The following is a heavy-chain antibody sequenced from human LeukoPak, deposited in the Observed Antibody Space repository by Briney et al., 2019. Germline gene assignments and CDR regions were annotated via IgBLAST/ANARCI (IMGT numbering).Heavy chain of an antibody. J-gene: IGHJ6*02. CDR2: INSDGSST. V-gene: IGHV3-74*01. D-gene: IGHD3-10*01. Sequence: GGSLRLSCAGSGFTFSSYWMHWVRQAPGKGLVWVSRINSDGSSTNYADSVKGRFTISRDNAKNTLYLQMNSLRAEDTAVYYCAREESNYYGMDVWGQGTTVTVSS. CDR1: GFTFSSYW. CDR3: AREESNYYGMDV.